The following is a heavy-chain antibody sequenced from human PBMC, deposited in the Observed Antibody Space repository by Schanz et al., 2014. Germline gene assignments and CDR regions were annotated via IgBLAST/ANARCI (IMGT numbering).Heavy chain of an antibody. J-gene: IGHJ3*02. D-gene: IGHD3-9*01. V-gene: IGHV4-59*08. CDR2: IHSSGST. CDR1: GGSIGTYY. CDR3: ARRTLRYFDPIDM. Sequence: QVQLQESGPGLVKPSETLSLTCSVSGGSIGTYYWNWIRQPPGKGPEWIGYIHSSGSTHYNPSLNRVPIPGDPPNNHFSLGFRSVTAADTAVYYCARRTLRYFDPIDMWGQGTLVTVSS.